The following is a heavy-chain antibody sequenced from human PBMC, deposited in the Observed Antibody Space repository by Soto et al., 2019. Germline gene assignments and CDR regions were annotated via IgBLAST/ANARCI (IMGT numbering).Heavy chain of an antibody. J-gene: IGHJ3*02. CDR3: ARGLFDWLSNDAFDI. CDR2: ISAYNGNT. D-gene: IGHD3-9*01. Sequence: ASVKVSCRASGYTFTSYGISWVRQAPGQGLEWMGWISAYNGNTNYAQKLQGRVTMTTDTSTSTAYMELRSLRSDDTAVYYCARGLFDWLSNDAFDIWGQGTMVTVSS. V-gene: IGHV1-18*01. CDR1: GYTFTSYG.